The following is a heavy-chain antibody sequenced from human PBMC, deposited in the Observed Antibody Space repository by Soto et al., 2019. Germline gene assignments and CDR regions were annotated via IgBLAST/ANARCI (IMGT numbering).Heavy chain of an antibody. Sequence: QIQLVQSGAEVKKLGASMNVSCKASGYNFDKYGIMSVRQARGQGLEWMGWISAFNGNTNQAPTFQGRLTMTTDTSTNTAHMELRSLTSDDTAVYYCGRVLSGSYFDDSDFWGQGTLVTVSS. V-gene: IGHV1-18*01. CDR2: ISAFNGNT. CDR1: GYNFDKYG. CDR3: GRVLSGSYFDDSDF. J-gene: IGHJ4*02. D-gene: IGHD3-10*01.